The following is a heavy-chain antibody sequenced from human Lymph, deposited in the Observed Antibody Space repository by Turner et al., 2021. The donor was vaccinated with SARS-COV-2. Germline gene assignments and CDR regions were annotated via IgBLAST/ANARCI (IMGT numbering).Heavy chain of an antibody. J-gene: IGHJ6*02. CDR2: ISISSSTI. Sequence: EVQLVESGGALVHPGGSLRRSCASSGFTFSSYSMNWVRQAPGKGLGWVSYISISSSTIYYADSVKGRFTISRDNAKNSLYLQMNSLRDEDTAVYYCARDRGGYGAYYYGMDVWGQGTTVTVSS. D-gene: IGHD2-15*01. V-gene: IGHV3-48*02. CDR3: ARDRGGYGAYYYGMDV. CDR1: GFTFSSYS.